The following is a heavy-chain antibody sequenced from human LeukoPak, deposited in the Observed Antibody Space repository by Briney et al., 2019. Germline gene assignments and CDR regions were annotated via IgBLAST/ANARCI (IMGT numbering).Heavy chain of an antibody. V-gene: IGHV5-51*01. CDR2: IYPGDSDT. D-gene: IGHD2-2*01. CDR1: GYSFTSYW. J-gene: IGHJ4*02. CDR3: ARTPSSRVTKLDY. Sequence: GESLKISCKGSGYSFTSYWIGWVRQMPGKGLEWMGIIYPGDSDTRYSPSFQGQVTISADKSISTAYLQWSSLKASDTVMYYCARTPSSRVTKLDYWGQGTLVTVSS.